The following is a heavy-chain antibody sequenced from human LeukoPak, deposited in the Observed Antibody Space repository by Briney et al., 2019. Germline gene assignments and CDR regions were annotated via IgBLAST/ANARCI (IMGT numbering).Heavy chain of an antibody. CDR3: ARVDNTMVRGGPGAFDI. CDR1: GYTFTSYG. J-gene: IGHJ3*02. Sequence: ASVKVSCKASGYTFTSYGISWVRQAPGQGLEWMGWISAYNGNTNYAQKLQGRVTMTTDTSTSTAYMELRSLRSDDTAVYYCARVDNTMVRGGPGAFDIWGQGTMVTVSS. D-gene: IGHD3-10*01. V-gene: IGHV1-18*01. CDR2: ISAYNGNT.